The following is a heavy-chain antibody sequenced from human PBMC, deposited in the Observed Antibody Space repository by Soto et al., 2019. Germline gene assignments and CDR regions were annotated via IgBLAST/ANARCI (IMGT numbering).Heavy chain of an antibody. CDR2: ISSSSSTI. D-gene: IGHD3-3*01. J-gene: IGHJ4*02. CDR1: GFTFSSYS. V-gene: IGHV3-48*01. CDR3: ARVIWSGHSDD. Sequence: EVQLVESGGGLVQHGGSLRLSCAASGFTFSSYSMNWVRQAPGKGLEWVSYISSSSSTIYYADSVKGRFTISRDNAKNSLYLQMNSLRAEDTAVDYCARVIWSGHSDDWGQGTLVTVSS.